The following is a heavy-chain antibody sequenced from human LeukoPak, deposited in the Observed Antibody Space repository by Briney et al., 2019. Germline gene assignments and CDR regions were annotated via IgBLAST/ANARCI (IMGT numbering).Heavy chain of an antibody. J-gene: IGHJ4*02. Sequence: ASVKVSCKASGYTFTSYAISWVRQAPGQGLEWMGWVSAYNGATKYAQKFQGRVTMTTDTSTSTAYMELRSLRSDDTAVYYCARVASLKWELPDYWGQGTLVTVSS. CDR1: GYTFTSYA. CDR3: ARVASLKWELPDY. V-gene: IGHV1-18*01. CDR2: VSAYNGAT. D-gene: IGHD1-26*01.